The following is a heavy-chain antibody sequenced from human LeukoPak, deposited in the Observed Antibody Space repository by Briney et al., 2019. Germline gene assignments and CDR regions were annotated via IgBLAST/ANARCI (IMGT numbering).Heavy chain of an antibody. J-gene: IGHJ6*03. CDR3: ASSDGVVRGVQKTDYYYYYYMDV. D-gene: IGHD3-10*01. CDR2: INPNSGGT. CDR1: GYTFTGYY. Sequence: ASVKVSCKASGYTFTGYYMHWVRQAPGQGLEWMGWINPNSGGTNYAQKFQGRVTITADESTSTAYMELSSLRSEDTAVYYCASSDGVVRGVQKTDYYYYYYMDVWGKGTTVTISS. V-gene: IGHV1-2*02.